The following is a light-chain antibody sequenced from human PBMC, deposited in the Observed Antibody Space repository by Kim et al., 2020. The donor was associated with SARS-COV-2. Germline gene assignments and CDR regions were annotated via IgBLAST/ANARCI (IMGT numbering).Light chain of an antibody. CDR2: LGS. J-gene: IGKJ1*01. CDR3: MQALQTPT. CDR1: QSLLHSDGYHY. V-gene: IGKV2-28*01. Sequence: DIVMTQSPLSLPVTPGEPASISCRSSQSLLHSDGYHYVDWYLQKPGQSPQLLIYLGSNRASGVPDRFSGSGSGTDFILKISRVESEDVGIYFCMQALQTPTFRQGNQVDIK.